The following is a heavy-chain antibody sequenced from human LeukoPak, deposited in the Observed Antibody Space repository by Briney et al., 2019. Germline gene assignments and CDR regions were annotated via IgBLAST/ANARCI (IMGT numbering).Heavy chain of an antibody. J-gene: IGHJ4*02. CDR3: ARAEGSGSSFDY. CDR2: ISFSGGNT. V-gene: IGHV3-23*01. CDR1: GFTFSDSA. Sequence: GGSLRLSCAASGFTFSDSAMNWVRQAPGKGLEWVSLISFSGGNTYYADSVRGRFTISRDNAKNSLYLQMNSLRVEDTAVYYCARAEGSGSSFDYWGQGTLVTVSS. D-gene: IGHD3-10*01.